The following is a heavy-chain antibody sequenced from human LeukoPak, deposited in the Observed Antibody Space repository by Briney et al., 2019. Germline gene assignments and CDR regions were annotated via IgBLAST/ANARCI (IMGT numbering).Heavy chain of an antibody. CDR2: IIPIFGTA. Sequence: PVKVSCKASGGTFSSYAISWVRQAPGQGLEWMGGIIPIFGTANYAQKFQGRVTITTDESTSTAYMELSSLRSEDTAVYYCARERARYFDWLSGPYFDYWGQGTLVTVSS. J-gene: IGHJ4*02. D-gene: IGHD3-9*01. V-gene: IGHV1-69*05. CDR1: GGTFSSYA. CDR3: ARERARYFDWLSGPYFDY.